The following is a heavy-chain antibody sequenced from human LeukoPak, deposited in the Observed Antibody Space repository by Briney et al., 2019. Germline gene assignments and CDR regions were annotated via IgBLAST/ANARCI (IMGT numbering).Heavy chain of an antibody. CDR1: GGSISGYY. CDR2: IYYSGST. Sequence: PSETLPLTCTVSGGSISGYYWSWIRQPPGKGLEWIGYIYYSGSTNYNPSLKSRVSISVDTSKNQFSLKLSSLTAADTAVYYCARHWMAVAPYWYFDLWGRGTLVTVSS. CDR3: ARHWMAVAPYWYFDL. D-gene: IGHD6-19*01. J-gene: IGHJ2*01. V-gene: IGHV4-59*08.